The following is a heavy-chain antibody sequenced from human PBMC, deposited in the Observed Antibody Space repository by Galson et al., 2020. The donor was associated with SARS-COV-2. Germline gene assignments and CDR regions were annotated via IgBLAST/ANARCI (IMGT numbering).Heavy chain of an antibody. Sequence: SETLSLTCAVYGGSFSGYFWSWIRQPPGKGLEWIGEVNHSGSTNYNPSLKSRVTISVDTSKNQFSLKLTSVTAADTAVYYCARGLDGTGRFNGWDYWGQGTLVTVSS. CDR3: ARGLDGTGRFNGWDY. CDR1: GGSFSGYF. D-gene: IGHD2-8*02. V-gene: IGHV4-34*01. J-gene: IGHJ4*02. CDR2: VNHSGST.